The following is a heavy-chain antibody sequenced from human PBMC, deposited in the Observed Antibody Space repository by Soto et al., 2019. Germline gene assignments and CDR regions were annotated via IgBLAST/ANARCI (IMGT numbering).Heavy chain of an antibody. J-gene: IGHJ6*02. CDR3: AKELAPLELPLLEVDV. CDR1: GFTFSSYG. D-gene: IGHD3-3*01. Sequence: PWGSLRLSCAASGFTFSSYGIHLCRHAPFKGLEWVAVISYDGSNKYYADSVKGRFTISRDNSKNTLYLQMNSLRAEDTAVYYCAKELAPLELPLLEVDVWGQGTTVTVSS. V-gene: IGHV3-30*18. CDR2: ISYDGSNK.